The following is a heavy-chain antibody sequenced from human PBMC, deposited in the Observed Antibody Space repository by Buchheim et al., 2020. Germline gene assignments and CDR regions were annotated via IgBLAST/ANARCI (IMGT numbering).Heavy chain of an antibody. D-gene: IGHD2-8*01. Sequence: QVQLVQSGAQVKKPGASVKVSCKTSRYTFTAYYIHWVRQAPGQGLEWMGWINSNSGGTKYAQKFQGRVTMTRDTSISTAYMELSSLRSDDTAVYYCARGPYTSGVCYMCEWFDPWGQGTL. CDR1: RYTFTAYY. CDR3: ARGPYTSGVCYMCEWFDP. CDR2: INSNSGGT. V-gene: IGHV1-2*02. J-gene: IGHJ5*02.